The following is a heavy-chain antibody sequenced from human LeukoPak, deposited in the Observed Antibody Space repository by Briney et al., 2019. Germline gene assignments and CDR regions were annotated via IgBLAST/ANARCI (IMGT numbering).Heavy chain of an antibody. D-gene: IGHD3-16*01. CDR3: ARFGEIDY. V-gene: IGHV3-7*03. CDR1: GFTFSNYW. CDR2: IKQDGSEK. Sequence: GGSLRLSCAASGFTFSNYWMDWLRQAPGKGLEWVANIKQDGSEKYYVDSVKGRFTISRDNAKNSLYLQMNSLRAEDTAVYYCARFGEIDYWGQGTLVTVSS. J-gene: IGHJ4*02.